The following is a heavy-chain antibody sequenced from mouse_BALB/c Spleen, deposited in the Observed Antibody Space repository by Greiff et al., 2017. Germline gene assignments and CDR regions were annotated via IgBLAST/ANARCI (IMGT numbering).Heavy chain of an antibody. V-gene: IGHV1S81*02. Sequence: VQLQQSGPELVKPGASVKMSCKASGYTFTSYYMYWVKQRPGQGLEWIGEINPSNGGTNFNEKFKSKATLTVDKSSSTAYMQLSSLTSEDSAVYYCTRRSHYYGYVCFDYWGQGTTLTVSA. CDR3: TRRSHYYGYVCFDY. CDR1: GYTFTSYY. J-gene: IGHJ2*01. CDR2: INPSNGGT. D-gene: IGHD1-2*01.